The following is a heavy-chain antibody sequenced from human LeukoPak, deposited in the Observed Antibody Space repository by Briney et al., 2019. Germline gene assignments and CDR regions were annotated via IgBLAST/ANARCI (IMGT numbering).Heavy chain of an antibody. V-gene: IGHV4-4*07. Sequence: SETLSLTCTVSGGSISSHYWSWTRQPAGKGLEWIGRIYTSGSTNYNPSLKSRVTMSVDTSKNQFSLKLSSVTAADTAVYYCAKVSSSWSGGAFDIWGQGTMVTVSS. J-gene: IGHJ3*02. CDR3: AKVSSSWSGGAFDI. CDR1: GGSISSHY. CDR2: IYTSGST. D-gene: IGHD6-13*01.